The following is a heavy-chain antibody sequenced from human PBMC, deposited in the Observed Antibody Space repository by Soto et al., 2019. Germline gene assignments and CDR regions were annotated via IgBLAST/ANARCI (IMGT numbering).Heavy chain of an antibody. D-gene: IGHD3-9*01. V-gene: IGHV2-5*02. J-gene: IGHJ4*02. CDR1: GFSLITSGVG. Sequence: SGPTLVNPTPTLTLTFTFSGFSLITSGVGVGWSRQPPVKALEWLARIYWDDGKRSSPPLKNRLNITKDTSKNQVVLTLTNVDPVDTATYYCAHRTAYDISTGYYPFDYWGQGSLVTVSS. CDR2: IYWDDGK. CDR3: AHRTAYDISTGYYPFDY.